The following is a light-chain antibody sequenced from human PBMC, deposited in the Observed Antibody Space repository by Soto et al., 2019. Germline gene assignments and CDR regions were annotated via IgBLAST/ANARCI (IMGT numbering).Light chain of an antibody. V-gene: IGLV1-40*01. CDR1: ISNIGAGYY. J-gene: IGLJ2*01. CDR2: GNI. CDR3: QSYDTSRSTSVV. Sequence: QSVLTQPPSVSGAPGQRVTISCTGSISNIGAGYYVHWYQYLPGTAPKLLIYGNINRPSGVPDRFSGSKSGPSASLAITGLQDEAEADYSCQSYDTSRSTSVVCGGGTKVTVL.